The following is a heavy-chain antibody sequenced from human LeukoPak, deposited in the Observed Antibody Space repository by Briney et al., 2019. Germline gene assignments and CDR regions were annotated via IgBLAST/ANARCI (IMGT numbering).Heavy chain of an antibody. J-gene: IGHJ3*02. Sequence: GGSLRLSCAASGFTFSSYAMSWVRQAPGKGLEWVSAISGSGDGTYYADSVKGRFTISRDNSKNTVCLQMNSLSAEDTAVYYCARRGGSDGWGAFDIWGRGTMVTVSS. D-gene: IGHD5-24*01. CDR2: ISGSGDGT. V-gene: IGHV3-23*01. CDR3: ARRGGSDGWGAFDI. CDR1: GFTFSSYA.